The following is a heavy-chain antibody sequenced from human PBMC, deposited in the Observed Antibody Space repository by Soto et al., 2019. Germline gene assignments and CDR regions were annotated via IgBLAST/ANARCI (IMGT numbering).Heavy chain of an antibody. CDR1: GGSISSDSFY. D-gene: IGHD2-15*01. J-gene: IGHJ6*02. V-gene: IGHV4-39*01. Sequence: SETLSLTCTVSGGSISSDSFYWAWIRQPPWKGLEWIGIIYYSGDTYYNPSLAGRLTMSVDTSNQFSLTLRSVTAADTALYYCVRNQPQRYCSGGTCRPAYGMDVWGQGXTVTVYS. CDR3: VRNQPQRYCSGGTCRPAYGMDV. CDR2: IYYSGDT.